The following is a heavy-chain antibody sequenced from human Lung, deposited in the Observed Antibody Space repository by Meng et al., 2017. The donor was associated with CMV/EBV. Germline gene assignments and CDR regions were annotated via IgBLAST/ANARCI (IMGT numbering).Heavy chain of an antibody. J-gene: IGHJ4*02. D-gene: IGHD3-10*01. V-gene: IGHV1-69*05. CDR2: IIPLYATA. CDR1: GGTFSNYA. CDR3: ARASYYGSGSYYHFDS. Sequence: SVXVSXKASGGTFSNYAVSWVRQAPGEGLEWMGGIIPLYATANYAQRFQGRVTITTDESTSTAYMEVSSLRSEDTAVYYCARASYYGSGSYYHFDSWGQGXPVTVSS.